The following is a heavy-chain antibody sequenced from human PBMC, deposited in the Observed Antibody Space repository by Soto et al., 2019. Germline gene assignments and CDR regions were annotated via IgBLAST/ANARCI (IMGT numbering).Heavy chain of an antibody. CDR2: IIPIFGTA. D-gene: IGHD2-15*01. CDR1: GGTFSSYA. V-gene: IGHV1-69*01. J-gene: IGHJ5*02. CDR3: ARARGLYGSGGSCYSTYNWFDP. Sequence: QVQLVQSGAEVKKPGSSVKVSCKASGGTFSSYAISWVRQAPGQGLEWMGGIIPIFGTANYAQKFQARVTITADESTSTAYMALSSLRSEDTAVYYCARARGLYGSGGSCYSTYNWFDPWGQGTLVTVSS.